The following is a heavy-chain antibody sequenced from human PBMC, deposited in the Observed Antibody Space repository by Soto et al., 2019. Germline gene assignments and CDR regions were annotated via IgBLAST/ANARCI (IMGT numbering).Heavy chain of an antibody. CDR2: IWYDGSNK. J-gene: IGHJ4*02. D-gene: IGHD5-18*01. V-gene: IGHV3-33*01. Sequence: GGSLRLSCAASGFTFSSYGMHWVRQAPGKGLEWVAVIWYDGSNKYYADSVKGRFTISRDNSKNTLYLQMNSLRAEDTAVYYCARDGDVDTAMLPYWGQGTLVTVSS. CDR3: ARDGDVDTAMLPY. CDR1: GFTFSSYG.